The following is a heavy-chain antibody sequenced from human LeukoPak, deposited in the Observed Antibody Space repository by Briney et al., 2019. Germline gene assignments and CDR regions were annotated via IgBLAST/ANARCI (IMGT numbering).Heavy chain of an antibody. D-gene: IGHD3-22*01. V-gene: IGHV1-18*01. CDR3: ARSDNYYDSSGYSHFDY. J-gene: IGHJ4*02. Sequence: GASVTVSCKASGYTFTSYGISWVRQAPGQGLEWMGWISAYNGNTNYAQKPQGRVTMTTDTSTSTAYMELRSLRSDDTAVYYCARSDNYYDSSGYSHFDYWGQGTLVTVSS. CDR2: ISAYNGNT. CDR1: GYTFTSYG.